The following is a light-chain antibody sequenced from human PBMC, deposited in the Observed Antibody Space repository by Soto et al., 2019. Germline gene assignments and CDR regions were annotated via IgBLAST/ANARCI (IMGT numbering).Light chain of an antibody. CDR3: ATWDDSLNSRVI. CDR2: INN. V-gene: IGLV1-44*01. Sequence: QSVLTQPPSASGTPGQRVTISCAGSSSNIGINTVNWYQHVPGTAPKLLIYINNHRPSGVPARFSGSNSGTSASLAISGLQSEDEADYYCATWDDSLNSRVIFGGGTKLTVL. CDR1: SSNIGINT. J-gene: IGLJ2*01.